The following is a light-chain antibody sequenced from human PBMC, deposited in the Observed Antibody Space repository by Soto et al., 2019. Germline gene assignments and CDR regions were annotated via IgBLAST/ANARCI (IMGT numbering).Light chain of an antibody. J-gene: IGLJ1*01. CDR2: EVT. CDR1: SGDIGSYNR. V-gene: IGLV2-14*01. CDR3: SSYTNINTRACL. Sequence: QSVLSQAAGVSGSPGQSITISCTGTSGDIGSYNRVSWYQQHPGKAPKLIIYEVTDRPSGVSNRFSGSKSGNTASLTISGLQAEDEAEYYCSSYTNINTRACLFGTGTKV.